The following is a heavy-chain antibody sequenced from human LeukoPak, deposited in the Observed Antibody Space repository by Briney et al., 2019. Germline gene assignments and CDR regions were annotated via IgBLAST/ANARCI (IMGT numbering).Heavy chain of an antibody. V-gene: IGHV3-23*01. CDR3: TKDSFTVIRGVGSGDGFAV. J-gene: IGHJ3*01. CDR1: GFTFSTYG. D-gene: IGHD3-10*01. Sequence: GGSLRLSCVASGFTFSTYGMSWVRQAPGKGLEWVAVAGDSAQTTHYADSVKGRFFVSRDNSRNTVHLQMNSLRVEDTALYFCTKDSFTVIRGVGSGDGFAVWGQGTMVTVSS. CDR2: AGDSAQTT.